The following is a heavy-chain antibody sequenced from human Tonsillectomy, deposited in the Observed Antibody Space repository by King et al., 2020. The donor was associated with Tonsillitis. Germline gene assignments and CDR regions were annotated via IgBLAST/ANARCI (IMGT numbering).Heavy chain of an antibody. J-gene: IGHJ4*02. Sequence: VQLQQWGAGLLKPSETLSLTCAVYGGAFSGYYWSWIRQPPGKGLEWIGEINHSGNTDYNPSLKSRVSISVDTSKKQFSLKLSSVTAADTAVYYCARGPNFDCWGQGTLVTVSS. CDR1: GGAFSGYY. V-gene: IGHV4-34*01. CDR3: ARGPNFDC. CDR2: INHSGNT.